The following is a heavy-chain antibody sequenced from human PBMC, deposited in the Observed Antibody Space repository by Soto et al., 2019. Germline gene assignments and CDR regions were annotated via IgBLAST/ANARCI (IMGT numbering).Heavy chain of an antibody. CDR3: ARHTLEMATTRNYYYYGTDV. CDR2: IYPGDSDT. V-gene: IGHV5-51*01. Sequence: GESLKISCKGSGYSFTSYWIGWVRQMPGKGLEWMGIIYPGDSDTRYSPSFQGQVTISADKSISTAYLQWSSLKASDTAMYYCARHTLEMATTRNYYYYGTDVWGQGTTVTVSS. D-gene: IGHD1-1*01. J-gene: IGHJ6*02. CDR1: GYSFTSYW.